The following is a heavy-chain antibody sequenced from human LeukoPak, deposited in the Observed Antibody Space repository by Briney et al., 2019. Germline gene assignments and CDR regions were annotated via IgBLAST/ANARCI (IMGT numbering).Heavy chain of an antibody. CDR2: ISWNSGSI. V-gene: IGHV3-9*01. CDR3: AKDSGYYYDSSGYWDAFDI. D-gene: IGHD3-22*01. CDR1: GFTFSSYS. Sequence: GGSLRLSCAASGFTFSSYSMNWVRQAPGKGLEWVSGISWNSGSIGYADSVKGRFTISRDNAKNSLYLQMNSLRAEDTALYYCAKDSGYYYDSSGYWDAFDIWGQGTMVTVSS. J-gene: IGHJ3*02.